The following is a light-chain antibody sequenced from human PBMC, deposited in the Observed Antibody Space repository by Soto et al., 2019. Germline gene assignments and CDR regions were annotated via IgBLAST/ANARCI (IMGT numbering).Light chain of an antibody. CDR3: GSWDSSLSAYV. J-gene: IGLJ1*01. CDR2: DDN. Sequence: QSVLTQPPSVSAAPGQKVTISCSGSSSNIGGNSVSWYQQLPGTAPKLLIYDDNKRPSGIPDRFSGSKSGTSATLGITGFXTGDEADYYCGSWDSSLSAYVSGTGTKVTVL. V-gene: IGLV1-51*01. CDR1: SSNIGGNS.